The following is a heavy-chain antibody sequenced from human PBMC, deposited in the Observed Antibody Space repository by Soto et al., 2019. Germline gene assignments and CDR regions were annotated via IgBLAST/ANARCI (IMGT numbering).Heavy chain of an antibody. CDR2: IIPIFGTA. Sequence: SVKVSCKASGGTFSSYAISWVRQAPGQGLGWKGGIIPIFGTANYAQKFQGRVTITADESTSTAYIELSSLRSEDTAVYYCARVSFVGGYLLDYLGQGTMVTVSS. V-gene: IGHV1-69*13. D-gene: IGHD5-12*01. J-gene: IGHJ4*02. CDR3: ARVSFVGGYLLDY. CDR1: GGTFSSYA.